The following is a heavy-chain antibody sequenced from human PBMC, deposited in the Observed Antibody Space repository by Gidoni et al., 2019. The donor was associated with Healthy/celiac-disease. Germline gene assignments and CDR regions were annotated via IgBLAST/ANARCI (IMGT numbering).Heavy chain of an antibody. CDR3: ARGALWFGESHFDP. D-gene: IGHD3-10*01. Sequence: QLQLQESGPGLVKPSETLSLTCTVSGGSISSSSYYWGWIRQPPGKGLEWIGSIYYSGSTYYNPSLKSRVTISVDTSKNQFSLKLSSVTAADTAVYYCARGALWFGESHFDPWGQGTLVTVSS. V-gene: IGHV4-39*07. J-gene: IGHJ5*02. CDR1: GGSISSSSYY. CDR2: IYYSGST.